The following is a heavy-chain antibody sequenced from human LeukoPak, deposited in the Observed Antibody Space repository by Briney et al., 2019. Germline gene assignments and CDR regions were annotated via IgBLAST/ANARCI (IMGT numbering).Heavy chain of an antibody. CDR3: AREVVVAATHYYFDY. D-gene: IGHD2-15*01. J-gene: IGHJ4*02. CDR1: GGTFSSYA. V-gene: IGHV1-69*04. Sequence: SVKVSCKASGGTFSSYAISWVRQAPGQGLGWMGRIIPILGIANYAQKFQGRVTITADKSTSTAYMELSSLRSEDTAVYYCAREVVVAATHYYFDYWGQGTLVTVSS. CDR2: IIPILGIA.